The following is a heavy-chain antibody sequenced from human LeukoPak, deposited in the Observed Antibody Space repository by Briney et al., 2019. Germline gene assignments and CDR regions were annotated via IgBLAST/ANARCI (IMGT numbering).Heavy chain of an antibody. J-gene: IGHJ4*02. CDR3: ARASGSYLYYFDY. CDR1: GFTFSSYA. V-gene: IGHV3-30*04. Sequence: PGRSLRLSCAASGFTFSSYAMHWVRQAPGKGLEWVAVISYDGGNKYYADSVKGRFTISRDNSKNTLYLQMNSLRAEDTAVYYCARASGSYLYYFDYWGQGTLVTVSS. CDR2: ISYDGGNK. D-gene: IGHD1-26*01.